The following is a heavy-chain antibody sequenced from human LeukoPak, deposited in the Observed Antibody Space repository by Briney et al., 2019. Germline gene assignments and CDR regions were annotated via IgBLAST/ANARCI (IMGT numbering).Heavy chain of an antibody. CDR3: AKDLSSGSMDV. Sequence: GRSLRLSCAASGFTFSSYGMHWVRQAPGKGLEWVAVISYDGSNKYYADSVKGRFTISRDNSKNTLYLQMNSLRAEDTAVYYCAKDLSSGSMDVWAKGPRSPSPQ. CDR2: ISYDGSNK. V-gene: IGHV3-30*18. CDR1: GFTFSSYG. D-gene: IGHD2-15*01. J-gene: IGHJ6*04.